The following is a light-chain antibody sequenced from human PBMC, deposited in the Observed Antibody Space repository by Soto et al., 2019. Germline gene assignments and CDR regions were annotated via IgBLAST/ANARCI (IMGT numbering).Light chain of an antibody. J-gene: IGLJ1*01. Sequence: QSVLTQPASVSGSPGQSITISCTGTSSDVGAYNYVSCYQHHPGKVPKLMIYDVTNRPSGVSDRFSGSKSGNTASLTISGLQAEDEADYYCSSYTSSRTLVFGSGTKLTVL. CDR1: SSDVGAYNY. V-gene: IGLV2-14*03. CDR2: DVT. CDR3: SSYTSSRTLV.